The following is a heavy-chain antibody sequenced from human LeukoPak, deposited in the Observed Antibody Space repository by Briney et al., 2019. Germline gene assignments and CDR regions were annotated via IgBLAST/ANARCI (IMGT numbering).Heavy chain of an antibody. CDR1: GFIFSNAW. Sequence: GGSLRLSCAASGFIFSNAWMSWVRQAPGKGLEWVGRIKTKSDGGTTDYAAPVKGRLTISRDDSKKMIYLHMNSLKTEDTAAYYCTTESRFRLILDYWGQGALVTVSS. CDR3: TTESRFRLILDY. D-gene: IGHD2-21*01. CDR2: IKTKSDGGTT. J-gene: IGHJ4*02. V-gene: IGHV3-15*01.